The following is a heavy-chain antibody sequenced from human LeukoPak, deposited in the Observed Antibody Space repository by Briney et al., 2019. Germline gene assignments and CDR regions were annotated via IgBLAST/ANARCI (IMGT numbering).Heavy chain of an antibody. CDR2: ISASGGST. V-gene: IGHV3-23*01. Sequence: EGSLRLSCAASGFTFSSYAMSWVRQAPGKGLEWVSGISASGGSTFYADSVKGRFTISRDNSKNTLYLQMNGLRVEDTAVYYCVREGPRGLAFDIWGQGTMVTVSS. CDR3: VREGPRGLAFDI. CDR1: GFTFSSYA. D-gene: IGHD3/OR15-3a*01. J-gene: IGHJ3*02.